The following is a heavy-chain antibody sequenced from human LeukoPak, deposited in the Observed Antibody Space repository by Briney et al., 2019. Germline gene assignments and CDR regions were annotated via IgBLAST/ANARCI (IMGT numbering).Heavy chain of an antibody. D-gene: IGHD2-15*01. CDR2: INPSSGST. V-gene: IGHV1-46*01. Sequence: GASVKVSCKTSGYTFTNHHMHWVRQAPGQGLEWMGKINPSSGSTSYAQKFQGRVTMTRDTSTSTVYMELSSLRSEDTAMYYCARDPCSGGSCNNWFDPWGQGTLVTVSS. CDR3: ARDPCSGGSCNNWFDP. J-gene: IGHJ5*02. CDR1: GYTFTNHH.